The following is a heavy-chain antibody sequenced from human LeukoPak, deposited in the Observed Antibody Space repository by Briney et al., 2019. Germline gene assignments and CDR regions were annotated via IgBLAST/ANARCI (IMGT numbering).Heavy chain of an antibody. D-gene: IGHD5-24*01. Sequence: PSETLSLTCTVSGYSISSGYYWGWIRQPPGKGLEWIGGIYHSGSTYYNPSLKSRVTISVDTSKNQFSLKLSSVTAADTAVYYCARVMSDGYNFGFDYWGQGTLVTVSS. V-gene: IGHV4-38-2*02. J-gene: IGHJ4*02. CDR2: IYHSGST. CDR3: ARVMSDGYNFGFDY. CDR1: GYSISSGYY.